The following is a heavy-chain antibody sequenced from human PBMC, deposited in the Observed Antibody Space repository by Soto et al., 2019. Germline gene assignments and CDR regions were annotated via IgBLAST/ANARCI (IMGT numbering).Heavy chain of an antibody. Sequence: EVQLLESGGGLVQPGGSLRLSCAASGFTFSSYVMNWVRLAPGKGLEWVSGIGTSGGNTYYADSVKGRFTISRDNSKNTLYLQMNSLRAEDTAVYYCAKGFVGVCYHCSYHFDSWGQGALVTVSS. V-gene: IGHV3-23*01. CDR3: AKGFVGVCYHCSYHFDS. J-gene: IGHJ4*02. D-gene: IGHD2-8*01. CDR2: IGTSGGNT. CDR1: GFTFSSYV.